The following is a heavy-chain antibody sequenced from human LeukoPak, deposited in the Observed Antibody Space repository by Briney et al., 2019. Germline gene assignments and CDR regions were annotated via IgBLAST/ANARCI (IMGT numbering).Heavy chain of an antibody. CDR1: GGSFSGYY. Sequence: PSETLSLTCAVYGGSFSGYYWSWIRQPPGKGLEWIGEINHSGSTNYNPSLKSRVTISVDTSKNQFSLKLSSVTAADTAVYYCARLSYSYGSFDWYFDLWGRGTLVTVSS. V-gene: IGHV4-34*01. D-gene: IGHD5-18*01. CDR3: ARLSYSYGSFDWYFDL. CDR2: INHSGST. J-gene: IGHJ2*01.